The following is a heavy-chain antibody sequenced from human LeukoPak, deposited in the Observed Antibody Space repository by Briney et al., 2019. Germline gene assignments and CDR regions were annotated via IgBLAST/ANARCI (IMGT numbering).Heavy chain of an antibody. Sequence: PSETLSLTCTVSGFSITTGYYWAWIRQPPGKGLEWIGTIFRIGSTYYNPSLKSRVTISVDTSKNQFSLKLSSVTAADTAIYYCARPQGPHYYYYMDVWGKGTTVTVSS. CDR1: GFSITTGYY. CDR3: ARPQGPHYYYYMDV. V-gene: IGHV4-38-2*02. CDR2: IFRIGST. J-gene: IGHJ6*03.